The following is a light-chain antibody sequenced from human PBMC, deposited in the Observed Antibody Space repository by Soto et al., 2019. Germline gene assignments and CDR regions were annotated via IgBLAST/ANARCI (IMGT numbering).Light chain of an antibody. CDR1: QSVSNY. CDR3: LQDYNLPRT. CDR2: ASS. Sequence: DIQMTQSPSSLSASVGDRVTITCRASQSVSNYLNWYQQKPGKAPKLLIYASSSLQSGVPSRFSGSGSGTDFTLTISSLQPEDFATYFCLQDYNLPRTFGQGT. J-gene: IGKJ1*01. V-gene: IGKV1-39*01.